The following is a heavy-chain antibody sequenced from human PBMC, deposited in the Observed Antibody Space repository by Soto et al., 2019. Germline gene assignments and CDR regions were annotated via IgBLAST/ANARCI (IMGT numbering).Heavy chain of an antibody. J-gene: IGHJ4*02. D-gene: IGHD2-15*01. CDR2: ISAYNGNT. CDR3: ASWVAGNYYFDY. V-gene: IGHV1-18*01. Sequence: GASVKVSCKASGYAFTSYGISWVRQAPGQGLEWMGWISAYNGNTNYAQKLQGRVTMTTDTSTSTAYMELRSLRSDDTAVYYCASWVAGNYYFDYWGQGTLVTVSS. CDR1: GYAFTSYG.